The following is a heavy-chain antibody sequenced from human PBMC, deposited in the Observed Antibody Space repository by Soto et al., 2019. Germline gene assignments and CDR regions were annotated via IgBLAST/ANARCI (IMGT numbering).Heavy chain of an antibody. Sequence: GGSLRLSCAASGFTVSSNYMSWVRQAPGKGLEWVSVIYSGGSTYYADSEKGRFTISRHNSKNTLYLQMNSLRAEDTTVYYCARAYERLADCLVSFDIWGQGTMVTVSS. CDR3: ARAYERLADCLVSFDI. D-gene: IGHD3-16*01. CDR1: GFTVSSNY. V-gene: IGHV3-53*04. J-gene: IGHJ3*02. CDR2: IYSGGST.